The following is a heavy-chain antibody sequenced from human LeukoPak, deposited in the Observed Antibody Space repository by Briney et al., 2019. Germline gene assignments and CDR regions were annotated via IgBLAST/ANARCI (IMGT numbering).Heavy chain of an antibody. CDR1: GFTFSSYG. CDR2: IWYDGSNK. J-gene: IGHJ4*02. V-gene: IGHV3-33*01. CDR3: ARDLYLGCTNGVCYIDGLCLGY. Sequence: PGGSLRLSCAASGFTFSSYGMHWVRQAPGKGLEWVAVIWYDGSNKYYADSVKGRFTISRDNSKYTLYLQMNSLRAEDTAVYYCARDLYLGCTNGVCYIDGLCLGYWGQGTLVTVSS. D-gene: IGHD2-8*01.